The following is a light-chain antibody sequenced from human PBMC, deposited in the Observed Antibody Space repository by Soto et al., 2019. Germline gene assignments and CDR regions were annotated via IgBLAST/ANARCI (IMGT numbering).Light chain of an antibody. J-gene: IGKJ4*01. V-gene: IGKV1-39*01. Sequence: DIQLTQSPSSVTASAGDRVTISCRASQSISSYLNWYQQKPGKAPKLLIYAASSLQSGVPSRFSGSGSGTDFTLTISSLQPEDFGTYYCQQSYSIPPFFGGGTKFDIK. CDR1: QSISSY. CDR2: AAS. CDR3: QQSYSIPPF.